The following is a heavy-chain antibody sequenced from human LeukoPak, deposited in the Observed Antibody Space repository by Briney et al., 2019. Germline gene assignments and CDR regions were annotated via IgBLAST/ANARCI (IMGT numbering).Heavy chain of an antibody. CDR3: ARVGTGSSNVGVIHDY. CDR1: GYTFTSYY. J-gene: IGHJ4*02. V-gene: IGHV1-46*01. D-gene: IGHD2-2*01. Sequence: ASVKVSSKASGYTFTSYYMHWVRQAPGQGLEWMGIINPSGGSTSYAQKFQGRVTMTRDTSTSTVYMELSSLRSEDTAVYYCARVGTGSSNVGVIHDYWGQGTLVTVSS. CDR2: INPSGGST.